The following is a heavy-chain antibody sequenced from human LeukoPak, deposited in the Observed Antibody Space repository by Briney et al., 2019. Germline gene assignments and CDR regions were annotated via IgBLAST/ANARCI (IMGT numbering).Heavy chain of an antibody. CDR1: GITFSDYW. V-gene: IGHV3-7*01. CDR2: IKQDGSDK. J-gene: IGHJ4*02. CDR3: ARGGRHTVTTIVCDHFDY. D-gene: IGHD4-17*01. Sequence: GGSLRLSCGVSGITFSDYWMSWVRQAPGKGPEWVASIKQDGSDKYYVDPVKGRFTISRDNAKKSQYLQMSSLRVEDTAVYYCARGGRHTVTTIVCDHFDYWGQGTLVTVSS.